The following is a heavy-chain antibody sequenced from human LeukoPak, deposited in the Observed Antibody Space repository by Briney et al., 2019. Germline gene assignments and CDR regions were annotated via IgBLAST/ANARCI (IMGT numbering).Heavy chain of an antibody. D-gene: IGHD4-17*01. V-gene: IGHV3-7*01. Sequence: PGGSLRLSCAASGFTFSGYWMSWVRQAPGKGLEWVANIKQDGSEKYYVDSVKGWFTISRDNAKNSVYLQMNSLRAEGTAVYYCARRGATVTDAWGQGTLVTVSS. J-gene: IGHJ5*02. CDR1: GFTFSGYW. CDR3: ARRGATVTDA. CDR2: IKQDGSEK.